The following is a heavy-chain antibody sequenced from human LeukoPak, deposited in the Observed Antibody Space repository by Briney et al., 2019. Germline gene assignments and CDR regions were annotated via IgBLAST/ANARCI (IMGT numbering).Heavy chain of an antibody. CDR3: ARTLAAPQTSGYIDY. J-gene: IGHJ4*02. Sequence: GGSLRLSCAASGFTFSRYWMSWVRQAPGKGLEWVANIKEDGSEKYYVDSVKGRFTISRDNGKNSLYLQMNSLRAEDTAVYYCARTLAAPQTSGYIDYWGQGTLVTVSS. D-gene: IGHD5-12*01. V-gene: IGHV3-7*01. CDR1: GFTFSRYW. CDR2: IKEDGSEK.